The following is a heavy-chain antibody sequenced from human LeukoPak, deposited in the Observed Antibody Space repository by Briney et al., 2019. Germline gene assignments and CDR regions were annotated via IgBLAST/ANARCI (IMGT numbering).Heavy chain of an antibody. CDR3: ARGTLQGGIVSPYYYYMDV. CDR1: GFTFSRYS. V-gene: IGHV3-21*04. Sequence: PGGSLRLSCAASGFTFSRYSMNWVRQAPGKGPEWVSSISGSSSYIYYADSVKGRFTISRDNAKNSLYLQMNSLRAEDTALYYCARGTLQGGIVSPYYYYMDVWGKGTTVTVSS. D-gene: IGHD3-22*01. J-gene: IGHJ6*03. CDR2: ISGSSSYI.